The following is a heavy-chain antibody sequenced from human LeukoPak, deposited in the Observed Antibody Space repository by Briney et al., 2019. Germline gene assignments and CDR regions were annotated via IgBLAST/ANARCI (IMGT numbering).Heavy chain of an antibody. Sequence: SETLSLTCTVSGGSISSYYWSWIRQPPGKGLESIGYIYYSGSTNYNPSLKSRVTISVDTSKNQFSLKLSSVTAADTAVYYCARLVGYCSGGSCDVNFDYWGQGTLVTVSS. J-gene: IGHJ4*02. CDR3: ARLVGYCSGGSCDVNFDY. CDR1: GGSISSYY. D-gene: IGHD2-15*01. CDR2: IYYSGST. V-gene: IGHV4-59*08.